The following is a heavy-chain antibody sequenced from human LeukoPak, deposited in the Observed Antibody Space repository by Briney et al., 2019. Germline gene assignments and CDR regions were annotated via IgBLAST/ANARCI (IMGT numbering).Heavy chain of an antibody. V-gene: IGHV4-59*01. D-gene: IGHD3-10*01. Sequence: SETLSLTCAVYGGSFSGDYWSWIRQSPGKGLEWVGYFSYSGTINYNPSLKSRVTISADTSKNQFSLKLSSVTAADTAVYYCARDKGYHGGSFDYWGQGTLVTVSS. J-gene: IGHJ4*02. CDR2: FSYSGTI. CDR1: GGSFSGDY. CDR3: ARDKGYHGGSFDY.